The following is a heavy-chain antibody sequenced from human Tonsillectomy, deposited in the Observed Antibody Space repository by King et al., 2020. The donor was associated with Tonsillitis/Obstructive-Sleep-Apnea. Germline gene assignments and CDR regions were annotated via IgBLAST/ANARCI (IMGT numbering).Heavy chain of an antibody. CDR3: ARGRCSSTSCYPQRI. CDR1: GGSFSGYY. CDR2: INHSGST. V-gene: IGHV4-34*01. D-gene: IGHD2-2*01. J-gene: IGHJ3*02. Sequence: VQLQQWCAGLLKPSETLSLTCAVYGGSFSGYYWSWIRQPPGKGLEWIGEINHSGSTNYNPSLKSRVTISVDTSKNQFALKLSSVTAADTAVYYCARGRCSSTSCYPQRIWGQGTMVTVSS.